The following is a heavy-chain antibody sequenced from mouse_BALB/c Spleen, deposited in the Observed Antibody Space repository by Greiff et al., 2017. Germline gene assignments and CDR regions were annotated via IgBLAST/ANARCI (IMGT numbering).Heavy chain of an antibody. D-gene: IGHD2-1*01. J-gene: IGHJ2*01. CDR2: ISYSGST. CDR3: ARGGNYVFDY. Sequence: EVKLMESGPGLVKPSQSLSLTCTVTGYSITSDYAWNWIRQFPGNKLEWMGYISYSGSTSYNPSLKSRISITRDTSKNQFFLQLNSVTTEDTATYYCARGGNYVFDYWGQGTTLTVSS. V-gene: IGHV3-2*02. CDR1: GYSITSDYA.